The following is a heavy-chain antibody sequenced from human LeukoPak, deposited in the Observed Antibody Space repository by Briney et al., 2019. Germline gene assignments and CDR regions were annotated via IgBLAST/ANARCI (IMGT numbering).Heavy chain of an antibody. CDR2: IPPDGSEG. Sequence: GGSLRLSCEGSGFTFSSYWMSWVRLGPGKGLEWMASIPPDGSEGRYVDSVRGRFTISRDNARSSVFLQMNSPRVEDTAFYYCARLLGGVATFDYWGQGALVTVSS. D-gene: IGHD5-12*01. J-gene: IGHJ4*02. CDR3: ARLLGGVATFDY. V-gene: IGHV3-7*01. CDR1: GFTFSSYW.